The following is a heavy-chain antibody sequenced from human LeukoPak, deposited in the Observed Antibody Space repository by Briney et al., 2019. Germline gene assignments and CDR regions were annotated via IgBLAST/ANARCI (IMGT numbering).Heavy chain of an antibody. CDR3: ARVRAWGSTSPRDYYYGMDV. V-gene: IGHV3-66*01. Sequence: GGSLRLSCAASGFTVSSNYMSWVRQAPGKGLEWVSVIYSGGSTYYADSVKGRFTISRDNSKNTLYLQMNSLRAEDTAVYYCARVRAWGSTSPRDYYYGMDVWGQGTTVTVSS. CDR2: IYSGGST. J-gene: IGHJ6*02. CDR1: GFTVSSNY. D-gene: IGHD2-2*01.